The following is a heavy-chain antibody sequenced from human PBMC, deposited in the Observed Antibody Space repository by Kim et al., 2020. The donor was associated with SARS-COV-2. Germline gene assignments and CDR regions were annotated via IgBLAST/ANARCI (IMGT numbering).Heavy chain of an antibody. CDR3: SWGFDP. CDR1: GGSISSYY. V-gene: IGHV4-59*08. CDR2: IYYSGST. J-gene: IGHJ5*02. Sequence: SETLSLTCTVSGGSISSYYWSWIRQPQGKGLEWIGFIYYSGSTNYNPYLKTRDPISVDTSTNQYALTLSFVTAADTAVYYCSWGFDPWGQGTLVTVSS.